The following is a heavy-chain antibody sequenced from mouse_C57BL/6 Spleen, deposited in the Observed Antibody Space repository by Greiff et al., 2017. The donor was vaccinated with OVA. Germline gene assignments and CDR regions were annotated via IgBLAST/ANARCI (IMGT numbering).Heavy chain of an antibody. CDR3: ARHSDYDGDY. V-gene: IGHV5-6*02. CDR1: GFTFSSYG. CDR2: ISSGGSYT. Sequence: EVKLVESGGDLVKPGGSLKLSCAASGFTFSSYGMSWVRQTPDKRLEWVATISSGGSYTYYPDSVNGRFTISRDNAKNTLYLQMSSLKSEDTAMYYCARHSDYDGDYWGQGTTLTVSS. J-gene: IGHJ2*01. D-gene: IGHD2-4*01.